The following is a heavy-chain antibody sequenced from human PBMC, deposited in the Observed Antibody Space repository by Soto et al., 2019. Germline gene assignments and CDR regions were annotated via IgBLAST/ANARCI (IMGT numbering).Heavy chain of an antibody. D-gene: IGHD4-17*01. CDR3: ATVPPNYGDYNWFDP. Sequence: VQLLESGGGLVQPGGSLRLSCAASGSSFSNHAMSWVRQAPGKGPEWVSTISGDGSTYYADSVKGRFTISRDNSQNTHYRQMNSLSAEDTAVYYCATVPPNYGDYNWFDPWGQGTLVTVSS. CDR1: GSSFSNHA. V-gene: IGHV3-23*01. CDR2: ISGDGST. J-gene: IGHJ5*02.